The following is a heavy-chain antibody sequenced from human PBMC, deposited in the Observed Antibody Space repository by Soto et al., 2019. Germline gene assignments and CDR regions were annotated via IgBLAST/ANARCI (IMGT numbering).Heavy chain of an antibody. D-gene: IGHD6-19*01. CDR1: GFTFSDYA. CDR3: AKGGRQWLVTSDFNY. J-gene: IGHJ4*02. Sequence: VQLVESGGGVVQPGRSLRLSCAASGFTFSDYAMHWVRQAPGKGLEWVAVVSHDGRNTHYADSVKGRFTISRDSSNKTVSLKRPRLRADDTAVYYCAKGGRQWLVTSDFNYWGQGALVTVSS. CDR2: VSHDGRNT. V-gene: IGHV3-30*18.